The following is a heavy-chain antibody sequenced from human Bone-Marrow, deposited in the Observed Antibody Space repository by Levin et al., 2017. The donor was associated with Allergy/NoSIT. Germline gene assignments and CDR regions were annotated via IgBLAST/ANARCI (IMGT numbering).Heavy chain of an antibody. CDR1: GFTFSSYA. CDR3: ASYEYSSSWDY. D-gene: IGHD6-6*01. J-gene: IGHJ4*02. V-gene: IGHV3-30-3*01. CDR2: ISYDGSNK. Sequence: GGSLRLSCAASGFTFSSYAMHWVRQAPGKGLEWVAVISYDGSNKYYADSVKGRFTISRDNSKNTLYLQMNSLRAEDTAVYYCASYEYSSSWDYWGQGTLVTVSS.